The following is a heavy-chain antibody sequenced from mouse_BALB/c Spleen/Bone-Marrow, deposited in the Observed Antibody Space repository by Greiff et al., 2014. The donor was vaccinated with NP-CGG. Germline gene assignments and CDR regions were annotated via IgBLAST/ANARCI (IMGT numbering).Heavy chain of an antibody. CDR1: GYSFTGYF. V-gene: IGHV1-20*02. J-gene: IGHJ3*01. Sequence: EVQLVESGPELVKPGASVKISCKASGYSFTGYFMNWVMQSHGKSLEWIGRINPYNGDTFYNQKFKDKATLTIDKSSSTAHMEXXXLXXXXSAXYYCARIYDYDRGAWFAYWGQGTLVTVSA. CDR3: ARIYDYDRGAWFAY. D-gene: IGHD2-4*01. CDR2: INPYNGDT.